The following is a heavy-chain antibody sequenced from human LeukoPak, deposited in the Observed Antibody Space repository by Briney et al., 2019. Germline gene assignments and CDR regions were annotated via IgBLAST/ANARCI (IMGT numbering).Heavy chain of an antibody. Sequence: EESLKISFKGSGYTFTSSSIGWVPQMPGKGLEWMGIIYPGDSDTRNSPSFQGQVTISADKSISTAYLQWSSLKASDTAIYYCARPRDNRYFDWLSFDYWGQGTLVTVSP. CDR3: ARPRDNRYFDWLSFDY. V-gene: IGHV5-51*01. J-gene: IGHJ4*02. D-gene: IGHD3-9*01. CDR1: GYTFTSSS. CDR2: IYPGDSDT.